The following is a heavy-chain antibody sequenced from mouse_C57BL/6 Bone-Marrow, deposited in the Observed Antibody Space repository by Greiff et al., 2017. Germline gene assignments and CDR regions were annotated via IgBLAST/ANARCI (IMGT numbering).Heavy chain of an antibody. CDR3: ARGIYYDFTWFAY. CDR2: IYPRSGNT. V-gene: IGHV1-81*01. CDR1: GYTFTSYG. Sequence: VQLQQSGAELARPGASVKLSCKASGYTFTSYGISWVKQRTGQGLEWIGEIYPRSGNTYSNEKFKGKATLTADKSSRTAYMELRSLTSEDSAVYFCARGIYYDFTWFAYWGQGTLVTVSA. D-gene: IGHD2-4*01. J-gene: IGHJ3*01.